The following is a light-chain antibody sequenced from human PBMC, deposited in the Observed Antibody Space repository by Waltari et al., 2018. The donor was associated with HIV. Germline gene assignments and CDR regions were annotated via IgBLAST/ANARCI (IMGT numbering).Light chain of an antibody. V-gene: IGLV3-21*04. CDR1: AIGSKR. Sequence: SYMLTQSPSVSVAPGKTAAITCGGNAIGSKRVHWYQHKSGQAPVLIIYDDDDRPSGIPERFSGSNPANTATLTITRVEAGDEADYFCQVWDFRSDEVIFGGGTKMTVL. CDR2: DDD. J-gene: IGLJ2*01. CDR3: QVWDFRSDEVI.